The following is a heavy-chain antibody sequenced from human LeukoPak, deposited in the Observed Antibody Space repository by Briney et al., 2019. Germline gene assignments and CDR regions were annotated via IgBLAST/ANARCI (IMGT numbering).Heavy chain of an antibody. D-gene: IGHD4-17*01. CDR3: ARGHHGDYPQAFDI. CDR1: GGTFSSYA. V-gene: IGHV1-18*01. CDR2: ISAYNGNT. J-gene: IGHJ3*02. Sequence: GASVKVSCKASGGTFSSYAISWVRQAPGQGLEWMGWISAYNGNTNYAQKIQGRVTMTTDTPTSTAYMELRSLRSDDTAVYYCARGHHGDYPQAFDIWGQGTMVTVSS.